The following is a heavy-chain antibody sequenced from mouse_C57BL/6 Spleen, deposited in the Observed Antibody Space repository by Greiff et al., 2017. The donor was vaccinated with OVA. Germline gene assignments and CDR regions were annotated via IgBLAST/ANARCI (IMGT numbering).Heavy chain of an antibody. D-gene: IGHD2-4*01. V-gene: IGHV3-1*01. J-gene: IGHJ2*01. CDR3: AREDDYDNYFDY. Sequence: EVQLVESGPGMVKPSQSLSLTCTVTGYSITSGYDWHWIRHFPGNKLEWMGYISYSGSTNYNPSLKSRISITHDTSKNHFFLKLNSVTTEDTATYYCAREDDYDNYFDYWGQGTTLTVSS. CDR1: GYSITSGYD. CDR2: ISYSGST.